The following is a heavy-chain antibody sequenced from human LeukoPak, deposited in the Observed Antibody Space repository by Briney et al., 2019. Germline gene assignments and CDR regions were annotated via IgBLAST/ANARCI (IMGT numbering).Heavy chain of an antibody. CDR2: IYHSGST. CDR1: GGSISTSGYY. J-gene: IGHJ4*02. V-gene: IGHV4-39*07. Sequence: SETLSLTCTVSGGSISTSGYYWGWIRQPPGKGLEWIGNIYHSGSTYYNPSLKSRVTISLDTSKDELSLKLRSVTATDTAVYYCARGWNTSRGNRGQGTLVTVSS. CDR3: ARGWNTSRGN. D-gene: IGHD1/OR15-1a*01.